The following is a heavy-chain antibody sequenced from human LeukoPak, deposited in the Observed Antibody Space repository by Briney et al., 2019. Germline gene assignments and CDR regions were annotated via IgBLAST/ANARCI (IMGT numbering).Heavy chain of an antibody. CDR1: GGTFSSYA. CDR3: ARDAAAATNNWFDP. CDR2: IIPIFGTA. Sequence: SVKVSCKASGGTFSSYAISWVRQAPGQGLEWMGGIIPIFGTANYAQKFQGRVTITTDESTSTAYMELSSLRSEDTAVYYCARDAAAATNNWFDPWGQGTLVTVSS. D-gene: IGHD6-13*01. V-gene: IGHV1-69*05. J-gene: IGHJ5*02.